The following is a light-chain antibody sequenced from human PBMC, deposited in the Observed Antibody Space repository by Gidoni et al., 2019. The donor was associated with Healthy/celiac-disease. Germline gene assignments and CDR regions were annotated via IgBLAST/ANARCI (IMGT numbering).Light chain of an antibody. J-gene: IGLJ2*01. Sequence: SSELTQDPAVSVALGQTVRITCQGASLRSYYASWYQQKPGQATVLVIYGKNNRPSGIPDRFSGSSSGNTASLTITGAQAEEEADYYCNSRDSSGNHLRVFGGGTKLTVL. CDR3: NSRDSSGNHLRV. CDR2: GKN. CDR1: SLRSYY. V-gene: IGLV3-19*01.